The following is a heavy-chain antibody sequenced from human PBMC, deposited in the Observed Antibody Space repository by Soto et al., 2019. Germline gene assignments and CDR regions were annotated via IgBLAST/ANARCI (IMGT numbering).Heavy chain of an antibody. J-gene: IGHJ6*02. Sequence: EVQLLESGGGLVQPGVSLSLSCAASGFTFCSYAMHWVRQAPWKGLEYFSAISTNGGSTYYATSAKGRITISRNDSKNQLYLPMGLRRVADLAVYYCKLAGFWYGSGNYGSGIDVFGQGTTGT. CDR2: ISTNGGST. D-gene: IGHD3-10*01. CDR1: GFTFCSYA. CDR3: KLAGFWYGSGNYGSGIDV. V-gene: IGHV3-64*01.